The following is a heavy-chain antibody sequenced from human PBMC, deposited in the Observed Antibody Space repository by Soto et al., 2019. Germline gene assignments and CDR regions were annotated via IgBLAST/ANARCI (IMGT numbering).Heavy chain of an antibody. Sequence: QVQLVESGGGVVQPGRSLRLSCAASGFPFSSYGMHWVREAPGKGLEWVAVISYDGSNKYYADSVKGRFTISRDNSASTRYLQMNSLRPEDTALYYCVGDQYYFDYRGQGTLVTVSP. V-gene: IGHV3-30*03. CDR2: ISYDGSNK. CDR3: VGDQYYFDY. D-gene: IGHD3-10*01. CDR1: GFPFSSYG. J-gene: IGHJ4*02.